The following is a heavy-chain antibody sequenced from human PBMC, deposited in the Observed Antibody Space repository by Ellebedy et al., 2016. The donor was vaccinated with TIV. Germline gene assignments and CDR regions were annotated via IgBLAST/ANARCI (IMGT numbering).Heavy chain of an antibody. CDR1: GGSVSSTRYY. CDR3: ARTDPWQPIDD. Sequence: MPSETLSLTCSVSGGSVSSTRYYWAWIRQPPGKGLEYIGSVYYSGSTYYNPSFKSRVTLSADTSKNQFSLNLRTVTAADTAVYYCARTDPWQPIDDWGQGILVTVSS. V-gene: IGHV4-39*01. J-gene: IGHJ4*02. D-gene: IGHD2-21*02. CDR2: VYYSGST.